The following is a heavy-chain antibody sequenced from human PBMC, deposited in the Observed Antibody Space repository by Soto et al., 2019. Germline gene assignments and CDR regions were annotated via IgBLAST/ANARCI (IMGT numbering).Heavy chain of an antibody. CDR2: ISTRSTYT. CDR3: ARDLAWKRGKVGRYYYGMDV. D-gene: IGHD1-1*01. CDR1: GFIFSDYY. V-gene: IGHV3-11*06. J-gene: IGHJ6*02. Sequence: QVLLVESGGGLVKPGGSLRLSCAASGFIFSDYYMSWVRQTPGKGLKWVSYISTRSTYTNYADSVKGRFTISRDNAKNSLYLQMDSLRVEDTAVYYCARDLAWKRGKVGRYYYGMDVWGQGTTVTVSS.